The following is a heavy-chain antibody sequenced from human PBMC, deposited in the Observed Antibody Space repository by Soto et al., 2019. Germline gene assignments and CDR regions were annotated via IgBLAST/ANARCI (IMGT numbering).Heavy chain of an antibody. CDR3: ARTHDSHYYFDY. CDR1: GGSISSGDYY. V-gene: IGHV4-30-4*01. J-gene: IGHJ4*02. CDR2: IYYSGST. Sequence: SETLSLTXTVSGGSISSGDYYWSWIRQPPGKGLEWIAYIYYSGSTYYTPSLKSRVTMSVDTSKNQFSLKLTSVTAADTAVYYCARTHDSHYYFDYWGQGALVTVSS. D-gene: IGHD2-15*01.